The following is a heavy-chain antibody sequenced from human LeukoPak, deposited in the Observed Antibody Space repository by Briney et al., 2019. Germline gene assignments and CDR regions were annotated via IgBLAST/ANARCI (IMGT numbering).Heavy chain of an antibody. Sequence: SVKVSCKASGGTFSSYAISWVRQAPGQGLEWMEGIIPIFGTANYAQKLQGRVTMTTDTSTNTAYMELRSLRSDDTAVYYCAREGLGELTLDYWGQGTLVTVSS. J-gene: IGHJ4*02. CDR3: AREGLGELTLDY. V-gene: IGHV1-69*05. CDR2: IIPIFGTA. CDR1: GGTFSSYA. D-gene: IGHD3-16*01.